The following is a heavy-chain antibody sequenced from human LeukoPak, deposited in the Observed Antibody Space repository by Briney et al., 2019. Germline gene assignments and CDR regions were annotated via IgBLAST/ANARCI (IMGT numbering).Heavy chain of an antibody. J-gene: IGHJ4*02. D-gene: IGHD4-11*01. V-gene: IGHV3-23*01. CDR3: TRSVPDYTRFDY. CDR2: FKTNSGQV. Sequence: GGSLRLSCVASGFTFSDYAMNWVRQAPGKGLEWVSTFKTNSGQVYYAESVRGRFTISRDNSKNTVYLQMSSLRAEDTALYYCTRSVPDYTRFDYWGQGTLVTVSS. CDR1: GFTFSDYA.